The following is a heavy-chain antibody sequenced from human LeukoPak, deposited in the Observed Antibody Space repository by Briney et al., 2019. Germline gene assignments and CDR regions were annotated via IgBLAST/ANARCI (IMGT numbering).Heavy chain of an antibody. CDR1: GFTFSSCW. D-gene: IGHD6-13*01. CDR2: ISSSSSTI. Sequence: GGSLRLSCAASGFTFSSCWMNWVRQAPGKGLEWVSYISSSSSTIYYADSVKGRFTISRDNAKNSLYLQMNSLRAEDTAVYYCARDSSSWYVDAFDIWGQGTMVTVSS. CDR3: ARDSSSWYVDAFDI. V-gene: IGHV3-48*04. J-gene: IGHJ3*02.